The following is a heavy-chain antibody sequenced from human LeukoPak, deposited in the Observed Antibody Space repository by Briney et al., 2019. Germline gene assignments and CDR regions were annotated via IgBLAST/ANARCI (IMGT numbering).Heavy chain of an antibody. Sequence: ASVKVSCKASGYTFTSYYMYWVRQAPGQGLEWMGIINPSGGSTSYAQKFQGRVTMTRDTSTSTVYMELSSLRSEDTAVYYCAREGATYNWFDPWGQGTLVTVSS. CDR3: AREGATYNWFDP. V-gene: IGHV1-46*01. J-gene: IGHJ5*02. D-gene: IGHD1-26*01. CDR1: GYTFTSYY. CDR2: INPSGGST.